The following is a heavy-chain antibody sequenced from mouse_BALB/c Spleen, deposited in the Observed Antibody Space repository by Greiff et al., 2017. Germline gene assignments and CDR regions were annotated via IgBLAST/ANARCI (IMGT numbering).Heavy chain of an antibody. Sequence: VKLLESGPELVKPGASVKMSCKASGYTFTSYYIHWVKQRPGQGLEWIGWIYPGDGSTKYNEKFKGKTTLTADKSSSTAYMLLSSLTSEDSAIYFCARGGSYYAMDYWGQGTLVTVSA. J-gene: IGHJ3*01. CDR1: GYTFTSYY. V-gene: IGHV1S56*01. D-gene: IGHD1-1*02. CDR2: IYPGDGST. CDR3: ARGGSYYAMDY.